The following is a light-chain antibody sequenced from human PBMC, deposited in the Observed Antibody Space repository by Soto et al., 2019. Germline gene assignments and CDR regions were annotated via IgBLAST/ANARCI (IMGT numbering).Light chain of an antibody. CDR1: SSDVGGYNY. CDR3: SSYTSSSTYV. Sequence: QSVLTQPAPVSGSPGQSITISCTGTSSDVGGYNYVSWYQQHPGKAPKLMIYDVSNRPSGVSNRFSDSKSGNTASLTISGLQAEDEADYYCSSYTSSSTYVFGTGTKVTVL. V-gene: IGLV2-14*01. J-gene: IGLJ1*01. CDR2: DVS.